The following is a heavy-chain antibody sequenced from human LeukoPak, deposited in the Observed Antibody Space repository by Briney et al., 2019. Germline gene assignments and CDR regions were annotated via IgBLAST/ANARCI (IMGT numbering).Heavy chain of an antibody. V-gene: IGHV4-31*03. D-gene: IGHD6-13*01. CDR3: ARGTIAGVVYNWFDP. J-gene: IGHJ5*02. CDR2: IYYSGST. Sequence: SETLSLTCTVSGVSISSGGYYWSWLRQQPGKGLEWIGYIYYSGSTYYNPSLKSRITISVDTSKNQFSLKLSSVTAADTAVYYCARGTIAGVVYNWFDPWGQGTLVTVSS. CDR1: GVSISSGGYY.